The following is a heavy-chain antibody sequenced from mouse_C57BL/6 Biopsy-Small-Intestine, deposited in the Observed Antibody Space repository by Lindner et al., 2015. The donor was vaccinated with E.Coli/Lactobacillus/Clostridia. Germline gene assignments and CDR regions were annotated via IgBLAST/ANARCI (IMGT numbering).Heavy chain of an antibody. Sequence: SVKVSCKASGYSFRSYGISWVRRAPVQGLEWLGWIIVDSGSTNYAQKWQGRVTMTADTSTSTAYLELRSLTSDDTGIYYCARREKATRPPFYYYGMDVWGQGTTVTVSS. CDR1: GYSFRSYG. J-gene: IGHJ1*01. CDR2: IIVDSGST. V-gene: IGHV1S61*01. D-gene: IGHD2-1*01. CDR3: ARREKATRPPFYYYGMDV.